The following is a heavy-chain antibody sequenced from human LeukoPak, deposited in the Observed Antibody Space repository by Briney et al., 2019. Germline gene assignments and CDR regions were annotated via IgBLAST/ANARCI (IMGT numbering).Heavy chain of an antibody. Sequence: PSETLSLTCTVSGGAISSYYLSWIRQPPGRGLEYIGFIHYSGSTNYNPSLKSRVTISVDTSKNQFSLKLSSVTAADTAVYYCARSYSSGGNVALFQHWGQGILVIVSS. D-gene: IGHD6-19*01. V-gene: IGHV4-59*08. CDR2: IHYSGST. CDR3: ARSYSSGGNVALFQH. J-gene: IGHJ1*01. CDR1: GGAISSYY.